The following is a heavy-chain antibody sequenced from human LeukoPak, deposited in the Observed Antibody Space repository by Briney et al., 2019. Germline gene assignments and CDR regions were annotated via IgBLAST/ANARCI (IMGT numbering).Heavy chain of an antibody. D-gene: IGHD3-10*01. Sequence: SETLSLTCTVSGGSISSGGYYWSWIRQPPGKGLEWIGYIYHSGSTYYNPSLKSRVTISVDRSKNQFSLKLSSVTAADTAVYYCARGRGIWFGESSNLFDYWGQGTLVTVSS. CDR2: IYHSGST. V-gene: IGHV4-30-2*01. J-gene: IGHJ4*02. CDR1: GGSISSGGYY. CDR3: ARGRGIWFGESSNLFDY.